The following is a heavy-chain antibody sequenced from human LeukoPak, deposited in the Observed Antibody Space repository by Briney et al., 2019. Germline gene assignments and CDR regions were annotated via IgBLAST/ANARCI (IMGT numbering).Heavy chain of an antibody. J-gene: IGHJ5*02. CDR3: ARHLHPSVVAAGESRWFDP. V-gene: IGHV4-31*03. CDR1: GGSISSGGYY. D-gene: IGHD2-15*01. CDR2: IYYSGST. Sequence: PSQTLSLTCTVSGGSISSGGYYWSWIRQHPGKGLEWIGYIYYSGSTYYNPSLKSRVTISVDTSKNQFSLKLSSVTAADTAVYYCARHLHPSVVAAGESRWFDPWGQGTLVTVSS.